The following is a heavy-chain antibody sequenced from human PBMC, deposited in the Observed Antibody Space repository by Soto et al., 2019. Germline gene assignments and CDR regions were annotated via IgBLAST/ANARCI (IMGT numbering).Heavy chain of an antibody. CDR2: MNPNGGET. CDR3: ARGPLGRPIRYMDV. D-gene: IGHD1-26*01. J-gene: IGHJ6*03. CDR1: GYTFTNYD. Sequence: QVQLVQSGAEVKKAGASVKVSCRASGYTFTNYDINWVRQATGQGLEWLGWMNPNGGETGYAQKFQGRVTMTRNTSASTAYMGLSSLRSEDTAVYFCARGPLGRPIRYMDVWGKGTTVSVSS. V-gene: IGHV1-8*01.